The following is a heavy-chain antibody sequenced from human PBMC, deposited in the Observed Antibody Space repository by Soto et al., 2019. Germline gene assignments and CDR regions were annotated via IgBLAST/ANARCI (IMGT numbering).Heavy chain of an antibody. J-gene: IGHJ5*02. D-gene: IGHD2-15*01. CDR3: AQRYCSGGPCYSRGLWFDP. V-gene: IGHV2-5*01. CDR1: GFSLTTSGVG. CDR2: IYWNDDK. Sequence: SGPTLVNPTQTLTLTCTFSGFSLTTSGVGVGRIRQPPGKALEWLALIYWNDDKPYTPSLKTRLTITKDTSKNQVVLTMTNMDPVDTATYYCAQRYCSGGPCYSRGLWFDPWGQGILVTVSS.